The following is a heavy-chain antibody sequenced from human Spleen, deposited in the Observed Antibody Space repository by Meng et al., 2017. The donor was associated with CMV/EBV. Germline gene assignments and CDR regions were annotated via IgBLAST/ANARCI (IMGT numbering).Heavy chain of an antibody. CDR1: GFTFSSYA. V-gene: IGHV3-23*01. CDR3: AKGAGMED. Sequence: LSISCAASGFTFSSYAMSWVRQTPGKGLEWVSAISGSGGSTYYADSVRGRFTISRDNSKNTLYLQMNSLRAEDTAVYYCAKGAGMEDWGQGTLVTVSS. J-gene: IGHJ4*02. CDR2: ISGSGGST. D-gene: IGHD6-19*01.